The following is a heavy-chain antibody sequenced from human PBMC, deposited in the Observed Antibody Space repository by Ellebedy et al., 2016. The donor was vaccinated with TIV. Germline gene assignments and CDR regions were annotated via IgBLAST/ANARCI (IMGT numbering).Heavy chain of an antibody. D-gene: IGHD4-11*01. CDR2: ISASSIYI. V-gene: IGHV3-21*01. J-gene: IGHJ4*02. CDR3: ARGYDYTNYPGDY. CDR1: GFTFSSYS. Sequence: GESLKISCAASGFTFSSYSMNWVRQAPGQGLEWVSSISASSIYIDYADSVKGRFTISRDNAKNSLYLQMNSLRAEDTAVYYCARGYDYTNYPGDYWGQGTLVTVSS.